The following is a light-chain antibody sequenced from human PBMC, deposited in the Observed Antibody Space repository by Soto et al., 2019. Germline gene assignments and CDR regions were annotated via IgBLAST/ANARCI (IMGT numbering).Light chain of an antibody. J-gene: IGLJ2*01. CDR2: NNN. Sequence: QAVVTQPPSASGTPGQRITISCSGSSSNIGSNSVNWYQQLPGTAPKLLIYNNNQRPSGVPDRFSGSKSGTSASLVIGGLQSEDEADYYCAAWDDSLNGVVFGGGTKLTVL. V-gene: IGLV1-44*01. CDR1: SSNIGSNS. CDR3: AAWDDSLNGVV.